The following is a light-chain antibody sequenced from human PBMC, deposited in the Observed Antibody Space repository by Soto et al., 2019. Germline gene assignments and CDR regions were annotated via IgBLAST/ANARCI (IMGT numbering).Light chain of an antibody. CDR2: SDN. V-gene: IGLV1-44*01. Sequence: QSVLTQPPSASETPGQRVTISCSGSSSNIGSNSVNWYQQFPGTTPKLLIYSDNQRPSGVPDRFSGSKSGTSASLAISGLQSEDEADYYCAAWDDSLKGLIFGGGTKVTVL. CDR1: SSNIGSNS. CDR3: AAWDDSLKGLI. J-gene: IGLJ2*01.